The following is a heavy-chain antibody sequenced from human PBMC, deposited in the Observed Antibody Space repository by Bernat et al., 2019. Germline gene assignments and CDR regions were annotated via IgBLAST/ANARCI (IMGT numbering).Heavy chain of an antibody. J-gene: IGHJ2*01. D-gene: IGHD5-12*01. CDR1: GGSISSYY. V-gene: IGHV4-59*12. CDR3: AGGGGVYSGYDYSNWYFDL. Sequence: QVQLQESGPGLVKPSETLSLTCTVSGGSISSYYWSWIRQPPGKGLEWIGYIYYSGSTYYNPSLKSRVTISVDTSKNQFSLKLSSVTAADTAVYYCAGGGGVYSGYDYSNWYFDLWGRGTLVTVSS. CDR2: IYYSGST.